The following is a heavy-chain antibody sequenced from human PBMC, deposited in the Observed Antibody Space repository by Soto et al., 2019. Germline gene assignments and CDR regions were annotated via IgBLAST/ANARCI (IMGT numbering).Heavy chain of an antibody. V-gene: IGHV3-30*18. J-gene: IGHJ4*02. CDR2: ISYDGSNK. D-gene: IGHD3-3*01. CDR1: GFTFSSYD. CDR3: AKLRVVTPQFDY. Sequence: QVQLVESGGGVVQPGRSLRLSCAASGFTFSSYDMHWVRQAPGKGLEWVAVISYDGSNKYYADSVKGRFTISRDNSKNTLYLQMNSLRAEDTAVYYCAKLRVVTPQFDYWGQGTLVTVSS.